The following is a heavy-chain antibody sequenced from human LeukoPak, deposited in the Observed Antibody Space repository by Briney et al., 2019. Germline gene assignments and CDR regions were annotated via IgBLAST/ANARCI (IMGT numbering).Heavy chain of an antibody. D-gene: IGHD6-13*01. V-gene: IGHV4-4*07. CDR2: IYTSGST. CDR1: GGSISSYY. Sequence: KPSETLSLTCTVSGGSISSYYWSWIRQPAGKGLEWIGRIYTSGSTNYNPSLKSRVTMSVDTSKNQFSLKLSSVTAADTAVYYCATSYSSSQGTAFDIWGQGTMVTVSS. CDR3: ATSYSSSQGTAFDI. J-gene: IGHJ3*02.